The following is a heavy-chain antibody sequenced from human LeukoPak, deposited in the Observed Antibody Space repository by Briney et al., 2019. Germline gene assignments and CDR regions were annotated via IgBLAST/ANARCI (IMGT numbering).Heavy chain of an antibody. Sequence: GRSLRLSCAPSAFTVSSAAMSGVRQAPGKGLEWVSAISGTGGSASSADPVKGRFPISRDNSKNTLYLRMNILRVEDTAVYYCAKDFDDWGQGTLVTVSS. CDR3: AKDFDD. CDR1: AFTVSSAA. J-gene: IGHJ4*02. CDR2: ISGTGGSA. V-gene: IGHV3-23*01.